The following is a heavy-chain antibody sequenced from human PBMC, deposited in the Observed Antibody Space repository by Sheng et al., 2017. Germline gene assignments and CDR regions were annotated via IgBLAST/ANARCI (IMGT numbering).Heavy chain of an antibody. CDR2: INHSGST. CDR3: ARGGITIFGVVINRINYFDY. D-gene: IGHD3-3*01. V-gene: IGHV4-34*01. Sequence: QVQLQQWGAGLLKPSETLSLTCAVYGGSFSGYYWSWIRQPPGKGLEWIGEINHSGSTNYNPSLKSRVTISVDTSKNQFSLKLSSVTAADTAVYYCARGGITIFGVVINRINYFDYWAREPWSPSPQ. CDR1: GGSFSGYY. J-gene: IGHJ4*02.